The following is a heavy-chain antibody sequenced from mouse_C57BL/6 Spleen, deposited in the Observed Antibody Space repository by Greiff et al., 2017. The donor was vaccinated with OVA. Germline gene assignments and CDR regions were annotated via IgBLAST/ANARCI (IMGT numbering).Heavy chain of an antibody. CDR3: AREGGYYFYYAMDY. Sequence: EVMLVESEGGLVQPGSSMKLSCTASGFTFSDYYMAWVRQVPEKGLEWVANINYDGSSTYYLDSLKSRFIISRDNAKNILYLQMSSLKSEDTATYDCAREGGYYFYYAMDYWGQGTSVTVSA. CDR1: GFTFSDYY. J-gene: IGHJ4*01. V-gene: IGHV5-16*01. D-gene: IGHD2-3*01. CDR2: INYDGSST.